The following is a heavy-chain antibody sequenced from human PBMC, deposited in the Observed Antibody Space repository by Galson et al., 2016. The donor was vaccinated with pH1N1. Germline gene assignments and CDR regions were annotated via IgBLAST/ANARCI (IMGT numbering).Heavy chain of an antibody. CDR1: GDSVSSNSAT. D-gene: IGHD3-3*01. V-gene: IGHV6-1*01. J-gene: IGHJ3*02. CDR3: ARGVIDYDFWSGYQDHAAFDI. Sequence: CAISGDSVSSNSATWNWIRQSPSRGLEWLGRTYYRSKWYNDYAESVKSRIIIGPDTSKNQLSLQRNSVTPAGTAVYYCARGVIDYDFWSGYQDHAAFDIWGQGTMVIVSS. CDR2: TYYRSKWYN.